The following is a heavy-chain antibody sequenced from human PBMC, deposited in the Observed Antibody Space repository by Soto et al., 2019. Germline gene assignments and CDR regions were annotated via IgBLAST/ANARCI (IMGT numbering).Heavy chain of an antibody. J-gene: IGHJ4*02. V-gene: IGHV1-18*01. CDR1: GYTFTSYG. Sequence: ASVKVSCKASGYTFTSYGISWVRQAPGQGLEWMGWISAYNGNTNYAQKLQGRVTITADKSTSTAYMELSSLRSEDTAVYYCARDPQYNWNDPYYWGQG. D-gene: IGHD1-20*01. CDR2: ISAYNGNT. CDR3: ARDPQYNWNDPYY.